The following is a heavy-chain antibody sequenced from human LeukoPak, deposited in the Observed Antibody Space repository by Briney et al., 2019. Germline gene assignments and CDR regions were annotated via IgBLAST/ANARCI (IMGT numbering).Heavy chain of an antibody. Sequence: SETLSLTCTVSGGSISGSSYYWGWIRQPPGKGLEWIGSIYYSGGTYYNPSLKSRVTVSVDTSKNQFSLKLSAVTAADTAVYYCARRSDSLGFDPWGQGTLVTVSS. V-gene: IGHV4-39*01. J-gene: IGHJ5*02. CDR1: GGSISGSSYY. CDR2: IYYSGGT. D-gene: IGHD3-9*01. CDR3: ARRSDSLGFDP.